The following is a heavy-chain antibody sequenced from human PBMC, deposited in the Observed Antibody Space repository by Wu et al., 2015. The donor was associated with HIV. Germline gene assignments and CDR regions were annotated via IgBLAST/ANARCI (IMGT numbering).Heavy chain of an antibody. CDR3: ARGHYYDSSSSPMY. D-gene: IGHD3-16*01. CDR1: GYIFSDFG. Sequence: VQLVQSGGEVKKPGASVKVACKSSGYIFSDFGIHWVRQTPREGLEWMGWISAQNGNTKYAQKFQGRVTMTTETSSSTAYMELRSLRSDDTAAYFCARGHYYDSSSSPMYWGPGTRVTVSS. V-gene: IGHV1-18*01. J-gene: IGHJ4*02. CDR2: ISAQNGNT.